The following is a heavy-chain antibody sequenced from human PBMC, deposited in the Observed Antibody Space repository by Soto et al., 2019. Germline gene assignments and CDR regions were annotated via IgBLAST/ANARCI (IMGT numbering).Heavy chain of an antibody. J-gene: IGHJ6*02. D-gene: IGHD3-22*01. Sequence: QVQLVQSGAEVKKPGSSVKVSCKASGGTFSSYAISWVRQAPGQGLEWMGGIIPIFGTANYAQKFQGRVTITADESTSTAYMELSSLRSEDTAVYYWASVRLYYYDSSGLPSYYGMDVWGQGTTVTVSS. CDR1: GGTFSSYA. CDR2: IIPIFGTA. V-gene: IGHV1-69*01. CDR3: ASVRLYYYDSSGLPSYYGMDV.